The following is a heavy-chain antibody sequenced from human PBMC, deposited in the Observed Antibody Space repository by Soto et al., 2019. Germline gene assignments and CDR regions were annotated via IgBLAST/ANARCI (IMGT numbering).Heavy chain of an antibody. D-gene: IGHD3-10*01. V-gene: IGHV4-39*07. J-gene: IGHJ4*02. CDR3: SFLDYYGSGSYSPFDY. Sequence: PSETLSLTCTVSGGSISSSSYYWSWIRQPPGKGLEWIGEINHSGSTNYNPSLKSRVTISVDTSKNQFSLKLSSVTAADTAVYYCSFLDYYGSGSYSPFDYWGQGTLVTVSS. CDR2: INHSGST. CDR1: GGSISSSSYY.